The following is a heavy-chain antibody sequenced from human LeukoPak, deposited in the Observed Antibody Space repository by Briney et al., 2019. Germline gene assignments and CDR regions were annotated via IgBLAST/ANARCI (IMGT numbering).Heavy chain of an antibody. D-gene: IGHD3-10*01. J-gene: IGHJ4*02. CDR1: GVTLSNYA. V-gene: IGHV3-23*01. CDR2: ISSSGSGGNT. CDR3: ARGPMRLLWFGLAQRWFDY. Sequence: GGSLRLSCVASGVTLSNYAMSWARQAPGKGLEWVSGISSSGSGGNTYYADSVKGRFTISRDNAKNSLYLQMNSLRAEDTAVYYCARGPMRLLWFGLAQRWFDYWGQGTLVTVSS.